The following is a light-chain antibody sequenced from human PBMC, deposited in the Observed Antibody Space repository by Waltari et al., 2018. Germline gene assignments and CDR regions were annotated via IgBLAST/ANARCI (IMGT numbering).Light chain of an antibody. CDR1: SLRRYF. CDR3: NSRDGSSNQLTVL. Sequence: SSELTQDPAVSVALGQTVTITCQGDSLRRYFATWYQQKPGEAPFLVIYGKNNRPSGIPDRFSGARSGNTASLTITGAQAEDEADYYCNSRDGSSNQLTVLFGGGTKVTVL. V-gene: IGLV3-19*01. J-gene: IGLJ2*01. CDR2: GKN.